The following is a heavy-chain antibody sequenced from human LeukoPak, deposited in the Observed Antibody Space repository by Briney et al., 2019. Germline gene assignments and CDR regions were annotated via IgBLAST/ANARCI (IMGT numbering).Heavy chain of an antibody. CDR3: ARGLTIFGVVIDY. CDR1: GGSISSSSYY. CDR2: IYYSGST. Sequence: SETLSLTCTVSGGSISSSSYYWGWIRQPPGKGLEWIGSIYYSGSTYYNPSLKSRVTISVDTSKNQFSLKLSSVTAADTAVYYCARGLTIFGVVIDYWGQGTLVTVSS. J-gene: IGHJ4*02. D-gene: IGHD3-3*01. V-gene: IGHV4-39*07.